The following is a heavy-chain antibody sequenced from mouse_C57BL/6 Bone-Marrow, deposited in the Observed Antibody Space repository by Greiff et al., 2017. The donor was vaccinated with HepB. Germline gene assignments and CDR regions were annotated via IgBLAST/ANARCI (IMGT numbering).Heavy chain of an antibody. CDR2: ISGGGGNT. CDR3: ARQGPFAY. V-gene: IGHV5-9*01. J-gene: IGHJ3*01. Sequence: DVMLVESGGGLVKPGGSLKLSCAASGFTFSSYTMSWVRQTPEKRLEWVATISGGGGNTYYPDSVKGRFTISRDNAKNTLYLQMSSLRSEDTALYYCARQGPFAYWGQGTLVTVSA. CDR1: GFTFSSYT.